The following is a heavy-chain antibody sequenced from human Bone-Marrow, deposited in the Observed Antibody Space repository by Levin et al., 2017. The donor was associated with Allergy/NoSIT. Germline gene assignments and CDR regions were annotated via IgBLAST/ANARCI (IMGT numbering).Heavy chain of an antibody. J-gene: IGHJ3*02. D-gene: IGHD3-3*01. CDR3: AKDLKDRGFLEWLSWSLDAFDI. CDR2: ISGSGGST. Sequence: PGGSLRLSCAASGFTFSSYAMSWVRQAPGKGLEWVSAISGSGGSTYYADSVKGRFTISRDNSKNTLYLQMNSLRAEDTAVYYCAKDLKDRGFLEWLSWSLDAFDIWGQGTMVTVSS. V-gene: IGHV3-23*01. CDR1: GFTFSSYA.